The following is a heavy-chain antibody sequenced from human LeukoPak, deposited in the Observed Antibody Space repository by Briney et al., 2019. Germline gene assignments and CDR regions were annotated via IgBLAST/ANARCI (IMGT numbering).Heavy chain of an antibody. D-gene: IGHD3-10*01. Sequence: AGGSLRLSCAASGFTFSSYGMHWVRQAPGKGLEWVAVISYDGSNKYYADSVKGRFTISRGNSKNTLYLQMNSLRAEDTAVYYCAKGLLRELIDYWGQGTLVTVSS. CDR1: GFTFSSYG. V-gene: IGHV3-30*18. J-gene: IGHJ4*02. CDR3: AKGLLRELIDY. CDR2: ISYDGSNK.